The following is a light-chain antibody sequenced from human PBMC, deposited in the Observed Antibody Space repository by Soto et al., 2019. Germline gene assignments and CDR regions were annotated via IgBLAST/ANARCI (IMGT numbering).Light chain of an antibody. Sequence: QSALTQPASVSGSPGQSITISCTGASSDIGTYDLVSWYQQRPGKAPQLIIYEANKRPSGVSNRFSASKSGNTASLTISGLQADDEADYYCCSYAGTTTLMIFGGGTKLTVL. CDR1: SSDIGTYDL. CDR2: EAN. J-gene: IGLJ2*01. CDR3: CSYAGTTTLMI. V-gene: IGLV2-23*01.